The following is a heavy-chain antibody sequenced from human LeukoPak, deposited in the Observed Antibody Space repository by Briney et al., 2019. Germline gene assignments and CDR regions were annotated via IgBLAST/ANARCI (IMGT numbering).Heavy chain of an antibody. Sequence: SETLSLTCNVSGDSISGYYCNWIRQPAGKGLEWIGRMYTTGSTSYNPSLASRVTMSVDTSKNQFSLNLNSVTAADAAFYYCARGRAYYDSSGFFNYWGQGILVTVSS. CDR1: GDSISGYY. CDR2: MYTTGST. D-gene: IGHD3-22*01. V-gene: IGHV4-4*07. CDR3: ARGRAYYDSSGFFNY. J-gene: IGHJ4*02.